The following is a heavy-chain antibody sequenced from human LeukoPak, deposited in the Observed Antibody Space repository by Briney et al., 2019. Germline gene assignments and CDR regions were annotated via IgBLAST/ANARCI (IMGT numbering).Heavy chain of an antibody. J-gene: IGHJ6*03. CDR1: GFTFSSYS. V-gene: IGHV3-21*01. D-gene: IGHD5-12*01. CDR3: ARDPESGYDIYMDV. CDR2: ISSSSSYI. Sequence: PGGSLRLSCAASGFTFSSYSMNWVRQAPGKGLEWVSSISSSSSYIYYADSVKGRFTISRDNAKNSLYLQMDSLRAEDTAVYYCARDPESGYDIYMDVWGKGTTVTVSS.